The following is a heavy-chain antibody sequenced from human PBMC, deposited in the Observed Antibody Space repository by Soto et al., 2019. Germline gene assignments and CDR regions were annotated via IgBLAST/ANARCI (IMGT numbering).Heavy chain of an antibody. V-gene: IGHV3-48*01. CDR3: ARDFVVATIADYYYSMDV. Sequence: EVQLVESGGALVQPGGSLRLSCAASGFDFSSHGMHWVRQAPGKGLEWVSYISSSTGTIYYGDSVKGRFTISRDNAKNSLDLQMHSLRAEDTAVYYSARDFVVATIADYYYSMDVWGTGTTVTVSS. CDR1: GFDFSSHG. J-gene: IGHJ6*03. CDR2: ISSSTGTI. D-gene: IGHD5-12*01.